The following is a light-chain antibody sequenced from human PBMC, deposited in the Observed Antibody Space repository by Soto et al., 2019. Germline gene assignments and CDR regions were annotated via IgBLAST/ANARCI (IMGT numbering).Light chain of an antibody. CDR2: GAS. CDR1: QSVSSN. V-gene: IGKV3-15*01. CDR3: QQYNNGTPGT. Sequence: EIVMTQSPATLSVSPGERATLSCRASQSVSSNLAWYQQKPGQAPRLLIYGASTRATGIPARFSGSGFGAEFLRTISSLQSEDFAIYYCQQYNNGTPGTFGQGTKVEIK. J-gene: IGKJ1*01.